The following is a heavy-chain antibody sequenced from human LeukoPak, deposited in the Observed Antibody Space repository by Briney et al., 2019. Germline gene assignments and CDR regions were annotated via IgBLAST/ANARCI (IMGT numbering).Heavy chain of an antibody. J-gene: IGHJ6*03. Sequence: ASVKVSCKASGYTFTGYYMHWVRQAPGQGLEWMGWINPNSGGTNYAQKFQGRVTMTRDTSISTAYMELSRLRSDDTAVYYCARGGYCTNGVCYKYYYYYYMDVWGEGTTVTVSS. D-gene: IGHD2-8*01. CDR1: GYTFTGYY. V-gene: IGHV1-2*02. CDR3: ARGGYCTNGVCYKYYYYYYMDV. CDR2: INPNSGGT.